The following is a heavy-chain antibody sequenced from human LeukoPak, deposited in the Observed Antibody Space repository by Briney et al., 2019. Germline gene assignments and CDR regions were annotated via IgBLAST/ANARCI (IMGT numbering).Heavy chain of an antibody. Sequence: GGSLRLSCAASGFTFDDYAMHWVRQAPGKGLEGVSGISWNSGSIGYADSVKGRFTISRDNAKNSLYLQMNSLRAEDMALYYCAKDLSSSWYDGEGFDYWGQGTLVTVSS. CDR2: ISWNSGSI. J-gene: IGHJ4*02. CDR1: GFTFDDYA. CDR3: AKDLSSSWYDGEGFDY. D-gene: IGHD6-13*01. V-gene: IGHV3-9*03.